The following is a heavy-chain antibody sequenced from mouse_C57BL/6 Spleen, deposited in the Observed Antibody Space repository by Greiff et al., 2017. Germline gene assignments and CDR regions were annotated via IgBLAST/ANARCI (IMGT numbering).Heavy chain of an antibody. Sequence: QVQLQQPGAELVKPGASVKLSCKASGYTFTSYWMHWVKQRPGRGLEWIGRIDPNSGGTKYNEKFKSKATLTVDRPSSTAYMQLSSLTSEDSAVYYCARGRGTTVDYAMDYWGQGTSVTVSS. J-gene: IGHJ4*01. V-gene: IGHV1-72*01. CDR2: IDPNSGGT. CDR3: ARGRGTTVDYAMDY. D-gene: IGHD1-1*01. CDR1: GYTFTSYW.